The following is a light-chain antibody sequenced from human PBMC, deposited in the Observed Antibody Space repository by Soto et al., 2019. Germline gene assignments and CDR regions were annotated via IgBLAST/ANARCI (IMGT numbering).Light chain of an antibody. CDR2: GAS. V-gene: IGKV3-20*01. Sequence: EIVLTQSPGTLSLSPGERATLTCRASQSLSNNYLAWYQQKPGQAPRLILYGASNRATGIPDRFSGSGSGTDFTLTISSLQSEDFAVYFCQQYDDWLRLTFGGGTKVDIK. CDR1: QSLSNNY. J-gene: IGKJ4*01. CDR3: QQYDDWLRLT.